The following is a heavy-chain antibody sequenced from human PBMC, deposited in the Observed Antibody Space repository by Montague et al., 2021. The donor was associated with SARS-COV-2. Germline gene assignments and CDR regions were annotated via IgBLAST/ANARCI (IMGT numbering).Heavy chain of an antibody. CDR1: GFTFSSYS. Sequence: SLRLSYAASGFTFSSYSMNWVRQAPGKGLEWVSSISSSSSYIYYADSVKGRFTISRDNAKNSLYLQMNGLRAEDTAVYYCARDLKIAVAGILFPNYYYAMDVWGQGTTVTVSS. D-gene: IGHD6-19*01. CDR3: ARDLKIAVAGILFPNYYYAMDV. J-gene: IGHJ6*02. V-gene: IGHV3-21*01. CDR2: ISSSSSYI.